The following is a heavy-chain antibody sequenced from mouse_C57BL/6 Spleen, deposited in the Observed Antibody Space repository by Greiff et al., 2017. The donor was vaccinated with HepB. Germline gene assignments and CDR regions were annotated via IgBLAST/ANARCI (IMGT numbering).Heavy chain of an antibody. CDR2: IDPEDGDT. V-gene: IGHV14-1*01. J-gene: IGHJ2*01. CDR1: GFTITDYY. D-gene: IGHD1-1*02. Sequence: VQLQQSGAELVRPGASVKLSCTASGFTITDYYMHWVKQRPEQGLEWIGRIDPEDGDTEYDPKFQGKATMTADTSSNTAYLQLSSLASEDTAVYYCTTGSYDDFDYWGQGTTLTVSS. CDR3: TTGSYDDFDY.